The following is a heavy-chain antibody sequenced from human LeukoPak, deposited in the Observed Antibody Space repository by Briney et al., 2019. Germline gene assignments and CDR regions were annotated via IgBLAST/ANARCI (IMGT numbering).Heavy chain of an antibody. Sequence: GGSLRLSCAASGYTFSSYSINWVRQAPGKGLEWVSSISVGSNYIYYPDSVRCRFSISRDDARNSLYLQMDSLRGDDTAVYYCARLRRNSDRSGYYYYYDYWGQGTLVTVSP. CDR2: ISVGSNYI. CDR3: ARLRRNSDRSGYYYYYDY. V-gene: IGHV3-21*01. J-gene: IGHJ4*02. CDR1: GYTFSSYS. D-gene: IGHD3-22*01.